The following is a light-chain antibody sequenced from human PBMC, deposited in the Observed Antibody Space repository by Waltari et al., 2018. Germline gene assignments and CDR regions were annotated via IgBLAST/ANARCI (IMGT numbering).Light chain of an antibody. Sequence: EIVLTQSPATLSLSPGERATHSVRASQRVSSYLAWYQQRPGQAPRLLISDASSRATGIPARFSGSGSETDFTLTISSLEPEDFAVYYCQQRRTWPLTFGGGTKVEI. CDR3: QQRRTWPLT. CDR2: DAS. J-gene: IGKJ4*01. CDR1: QRVSSY. V-gene: IGKV3-11*01.